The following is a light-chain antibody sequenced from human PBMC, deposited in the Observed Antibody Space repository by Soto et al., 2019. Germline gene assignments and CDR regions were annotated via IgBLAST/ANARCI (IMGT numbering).Light chain of an antibody. V-gene: IGLV2-11*01. J-gene: IGLJ1*01. CDR1: SSDVGGYNY. CDR3: CSHAGSYTYV. CDR2: DVS. Sequence: QSALTQPRSVSGSPGQSVTISCTGTSSDVGGYNYVSWYQQHPGKAPKVMIYDVSKRPSGVPDRFSGSKSGNTASLTISGLHAEDEADYYCCSHAGSYTYVFGTGTKLTVL.